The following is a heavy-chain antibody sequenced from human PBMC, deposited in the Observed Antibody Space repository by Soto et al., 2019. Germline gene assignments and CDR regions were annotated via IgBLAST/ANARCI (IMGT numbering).Heavy chain of an antibody. CDR1: EFTFSNYA. CDR3: VRDQARDGYNLGDAFDI. J-gene: IGHJ3*02. CDR2: ISYDGNNK. D-gene: IGHD5-12*01. V-gene: IGHV3-30*03. Sequence: PGGSLRLSCAASEFTFSNYAMHWVRQPPGKGLQWLAVISYDGNNKYYADSVEGRFTISRDNSKNTVYLQMNSLRLEDTAVYYCVRDQARDGYNLGDAFDIWGQGTMVTVSS.